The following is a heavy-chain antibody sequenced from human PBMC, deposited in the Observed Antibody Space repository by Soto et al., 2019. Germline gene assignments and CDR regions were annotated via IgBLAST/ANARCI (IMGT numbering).Heavy chain of an antibody. J-gene: IGHJ4*02. CDR3: ARTYSSGWYFDY. V-gene: IGHV3-30-3*01. Sequence: QVQLVESGGGVVQPGRSLRLSCAASGFTFSSYAMHWVRQAPGKGLEWVAVISYDGSNKYYADSVKGRFTISRDNSKNTLYLQMNSLIAEDTAVYYCARTYSSGWYFDYWGQGTLVTVSS. D-gene: IGHD6-19*01. CDR1: GFTFSSYA. CDR2: ISYDGSNK.